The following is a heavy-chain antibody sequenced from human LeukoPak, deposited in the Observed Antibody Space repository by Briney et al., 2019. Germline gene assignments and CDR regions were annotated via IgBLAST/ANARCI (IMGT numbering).Heavy chain of an antibody. CDR2: IIPIFGTA. CDR1: GGTFSSYS. V-gene: IGHV1-69*01. J-gene: IGHJ4*02. CDR3: AKDLRPQEWNDFDY. Sequence: SVKVSCKASGGTFSSYSISWVRQAPGQGLEWMGGIIPIFGTANYAQKFQGRVTITADEFTSTAYMELSRLGSEDTAVYSCAKDLRPQEWNDFDYWGQGTLVTVSS. D-gene: IGHD1-1*01.